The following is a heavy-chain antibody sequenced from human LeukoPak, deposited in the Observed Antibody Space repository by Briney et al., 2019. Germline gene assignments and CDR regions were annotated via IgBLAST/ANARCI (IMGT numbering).Heavy chain of an antibody. Sequence: PGGSLRLSCAASGFTFSSYWMSWVRQAPGKGLEWVANIKEDGSEKYYVDSVKGRLTISRDNAKNSLYLQMNSLRAEDTAVYYCSSQYASSSNYWGQGTLVTVSS. J-gene: IGHJ4*02. V-gene: IGHV3-7*05. CDR3: SSQYASSSNY. CDR1: GFTFSSYW. D-gene: IGHD6-6*01. CDR2: IKEDGSEK.